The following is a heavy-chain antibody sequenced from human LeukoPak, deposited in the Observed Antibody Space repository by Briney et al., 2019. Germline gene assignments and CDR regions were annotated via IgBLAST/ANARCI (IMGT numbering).Heavy chain of an antibody. Sequence: PSQTLSLTCTVSGGSISSGSYYWSWIRQPPGKGLEWIGYVYYSGTTTYSPSLKSRVTISIDTSKNQFSLELRSVTAADAAVYYCARAPYRSGFYLFDPWGQGTLVTVSS. CDR1: GGSISSGSYY. CDR3: ARAPYRSGFYLFDP. D-gene: IGHD3-22*01. CDR2: VYYSGTT. V-gene: IGHV4-61*01. J-gene: IGHJ5*02.